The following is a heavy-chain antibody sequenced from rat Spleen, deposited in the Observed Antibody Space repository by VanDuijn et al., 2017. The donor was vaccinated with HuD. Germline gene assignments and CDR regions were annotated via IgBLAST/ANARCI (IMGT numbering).Heavy chain of an antibody. CDR1: GFTFSDYY. J-gene: IGHJ1*01. CDR2: LSYDATAP. CDR3: VRLYNNHGYWYFDF. D-gene: IGHD1-5*01. Sequence: EVQLVESGGGLVQPGRSMKLSCAASGFTFSDYYMAWVRQAPTKGLEWVATLSYDATAPYYRDSVKGRFTISRDDGESALYLQMNSLRSEDTATYYCVRLYNNHGYWYFDFWGPGTMVTVSS. V-gene: IGHV5-22*01.